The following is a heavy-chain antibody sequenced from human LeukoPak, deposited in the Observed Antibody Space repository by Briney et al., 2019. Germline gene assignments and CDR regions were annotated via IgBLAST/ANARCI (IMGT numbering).Heavy chain of an antibody. CDR1: GYTFTSYD. V-gene: IGHV1-8*03. Sequence: GASVKVSCKASGYTFTSYDINWVRQATGQGLEWMGWVNPNSGNTGYAQKFQGRVTITRNTSISTAYMELSSLRSEDTAVYYCARTVATTILHYYMDVWGKGTTVTVSS. J-gene: IGHJ6*03. CDR2: VNPNSGNT. D-gene: IGHD4-23*01. CDR3: ARTVATTILHYYMDV.